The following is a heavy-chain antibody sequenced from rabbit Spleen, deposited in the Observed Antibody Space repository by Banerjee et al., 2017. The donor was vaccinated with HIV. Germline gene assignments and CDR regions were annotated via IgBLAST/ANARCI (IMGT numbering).Heavy chain of an antibody. D-gene: IGHD8-1*01. V-gene: IGHV1S40*01. CDR1: GFSFSSGYW. Sequence: QSLEESGGDLVKPGASLTLTCKASGFSFSSGYWICWVRQAPGKGLEWIVCINGGSSGSTYYASWAKGRFTISKTSSTTVTLQMSSLTAADTATYFCARDTGSSFSSYGMDLWGQGTLVTVS. CDR2: INGGSSGST. J-gene: IGHJ6*01. CDR3: ARDTGSSFSSYGMDL.